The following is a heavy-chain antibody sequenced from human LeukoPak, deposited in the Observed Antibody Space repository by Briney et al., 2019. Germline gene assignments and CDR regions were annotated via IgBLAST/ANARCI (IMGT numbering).Heavy chain of an antibody. Sequence: SETLSLTCTVSGGSISSYYWSWIRQPPGKGLEWIGYIYYSGSTNYNPSLKSRVTISVDTSKNQFSLKLSSVTAADTAVYYCATTSTTVTTSWFDPWGQGTLVTVSS. J-gene: IGHJ5*02. D-gene: IGHD4-11*01. CDR3: ATTSTTVTTSWFDP. CDR2: IYYSGST. CDR1: GGSISSYY. V-gene: IGHV4-59*01.